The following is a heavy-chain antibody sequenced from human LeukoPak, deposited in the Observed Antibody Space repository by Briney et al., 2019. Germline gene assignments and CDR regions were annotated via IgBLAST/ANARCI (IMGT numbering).Heavy chain of an antibody. D-gene: IGHD6-19*01. CDR1: GASTSSRY. CDR2: IYNGVNT. J-gene: IGHJ4*02. Sequence: SSETLSLTCVASGASTSSRYWSWLRQTPGRALVWIGYIYNGVNTKYHTSLTSRVTISVDTSKNQFSLKLTSLTAADTAIYYCAQTTGWPGFDFWGPGALVTVSS. V-gene: IGHV4-59*08. CDR3: AQTTGWPGFDF.